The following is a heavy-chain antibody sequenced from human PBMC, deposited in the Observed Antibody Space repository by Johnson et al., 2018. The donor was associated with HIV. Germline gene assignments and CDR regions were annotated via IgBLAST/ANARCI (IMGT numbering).Heavy chain of an antibody. Sequence: VQLVESGGASVQPGGSLRLSCAASGFTFDDYGMSWVRQAPGKGLEWVSGINWNGGSTGYADSVKGRFTISRDNAKNSLYLQMNSLRAEDTAVYYCARGGVYEYVRGSCALDIWGQGTMVTVSS. CDR2: INWNGGST. CDR3: ARGGVYEYVRGSCALDI. D-gene: IGHD3-16*01. V-gene: IGHV3-20*04. J-gene: IGHJ3*02. CDR1: GFTFDDYG.